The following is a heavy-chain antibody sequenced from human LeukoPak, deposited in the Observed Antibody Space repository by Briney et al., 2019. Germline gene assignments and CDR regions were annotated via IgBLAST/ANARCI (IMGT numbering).Heavy chain of an antibody. CDR3: ARGIAAAEFDY. D-gene: IGHD6-13*01. Sequence: SETLSLTCTVSGGSIRNYYCSWIRQPPGKGLEWIGRIYTSGSTNYNPSFKSRVTMSVDTSKNQFSLKLSSVTAADTAVYYCARGIAAAEFDYWGQGTLVTVSS. V-gene: IGHV4-4*07. J-gene: IGHJ4*02. CDR2: IYTSGST. CDR1: GGSIRNYY.